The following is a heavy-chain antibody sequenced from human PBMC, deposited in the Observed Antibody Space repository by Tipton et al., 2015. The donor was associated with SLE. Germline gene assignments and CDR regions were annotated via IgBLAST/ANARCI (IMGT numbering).Heavy chain of an antibody. J-gene: IGHJ3*01. CDR2: IYHSGYSST. Sequence: TLSLTCSVSGASIRSQYWGWIRQPPGKGLEWIGYIYHSGYSSTNYNPSLKSRVTLSVDTSKNQCFLKLNSVTAADTAVYYCARNLGPTEDTSGYTDVFDVWGQGTMVTVSS. D-gene: IGHD1-1*01. CDR3: ARNLGPTEDTSGYTDVFDV. CDR1: GASIRSQY. V-gene: IGHV4-4*09.